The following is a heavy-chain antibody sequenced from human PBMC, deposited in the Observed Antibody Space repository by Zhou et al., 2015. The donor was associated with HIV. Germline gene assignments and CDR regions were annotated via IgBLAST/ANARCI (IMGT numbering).Heavy chain of an antibody. CDR1: GGTFSSYA. CDR3: ARVGPSTKCSGGSCYPDDY. CDR2: IIPIFGTA. V-gene: IGHV1-69*01. D-gene: IGHD2-15*01. Sequence: QVQLVQSGAEVKKPGSSVKVSCKASGGTFSSYAISWVRQAPGQGLEWMGGIIPIFGTANYAQKFQGRVTITADESTSTAYMELSSLRSEDTAVYYCARVGPSTKCSGGSCYPDDYWGQGTLVTVSS. J-gene: IGHJ4*02.